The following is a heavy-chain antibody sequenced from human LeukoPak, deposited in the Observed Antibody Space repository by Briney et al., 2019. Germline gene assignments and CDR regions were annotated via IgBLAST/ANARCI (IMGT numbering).Heavy chain of an antibody. CDR2: IWYDGSNK. D-gene: IGHD3-10*01. Sequence: GGSLRLSCGASGFTFSSYGMHWVRQAPGKGLEWVAVIWYDGSNKYYADSVKGRFTISRDNSKNTLYLQMNSLRAEDTAVYYCAKPQGTMVRGASRYYYYMDVWGKGTTVTVSS. V-gene: IGHV3-33*06. J-gene: IGHJ6*03. CDR3: AKPQGTMVRGASRYYYYMDV. CDR1: GFTFSSYG.